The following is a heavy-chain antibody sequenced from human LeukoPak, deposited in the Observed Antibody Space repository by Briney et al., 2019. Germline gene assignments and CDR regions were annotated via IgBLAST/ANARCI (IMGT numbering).Heavy chain of an antibody. CDR3: ARFQADDAFDI. V-gene: IGHV4-61*01. D-gene: IGHD6-19*01. CDR1: GGSVSSGSYY. Sequence: TSEPLSLTCTVSGGSVSSGSYYWSWIRQPPGKGLEWIGYIYYSGSTNYNPSLKSRVTISVDTSKNQFSLKLSSVTAADTAVYYCARFQADDAFDIWGQGTMVTVSS. J-gene: IGHJ3*02. CDR2: IYYSGST.